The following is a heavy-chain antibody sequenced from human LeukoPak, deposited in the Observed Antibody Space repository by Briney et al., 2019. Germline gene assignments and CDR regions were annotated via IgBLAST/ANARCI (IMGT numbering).Heavy chain of an antibody. V-gene: IGHV3-64*01. Sequence: GGLLRLSCAASGFTFSRDAMHWVRHAPGKGLECVSAISSNGGSTYYANSVKGRFTISRDNSKNTLYLQMGSLRAEDLAVYYCARDFGLTGKVDYWGQGTLVTVSS. CDR2: ISSNGGST. CDR3: ARDFGLTGKVDY. CDR1: GFTFSRDA. J-gene: IGHJ4*02. D-gene: IGHD1-20*01.